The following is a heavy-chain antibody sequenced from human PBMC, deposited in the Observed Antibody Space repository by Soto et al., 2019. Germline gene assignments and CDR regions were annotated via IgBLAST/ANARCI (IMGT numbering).Heavy chain of an antibody. CDR2: IYYSGST. V-gene: IGHV4-59*01. CDR1: GGSISSYY. Sequence: PSETLSLTCTVSGGSISSYYWSWIRQPPGKGLEWIGYIYYSGSTNYNPSLKSRVTISVDTSKNQFSLKLSSVTAADTAVYYCARVPKDCTNGVCPPFDYWGQGTLVTVSS. CDR3: ARVPKDCTNGVCPPFDY. D-gene: IGHD2-8*01. J-gene: IGHJ4*02.